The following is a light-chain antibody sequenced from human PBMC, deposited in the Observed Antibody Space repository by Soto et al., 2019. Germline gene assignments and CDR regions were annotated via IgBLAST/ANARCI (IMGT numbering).Light chain of an antibody. CDR2: AAS. J-gene: IGKJ3*01. Sequence: DIQMTQSPLSLSASVGESVTITCRASQNISHFLNWYQQKPGKAPKLLIYAASTLQSGVPSRFSGSGSGTEFTLTISSLQPEDFATYYCQQLNSYPFTFGPGTKVDIK. CDR1: QNISHF. V-gene: IGKV1-9*01. CDR3: QQLNSYPFT.